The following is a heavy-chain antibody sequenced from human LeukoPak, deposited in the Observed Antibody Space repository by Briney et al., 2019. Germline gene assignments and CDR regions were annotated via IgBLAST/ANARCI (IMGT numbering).Heavy chain of an antibody. D-gene: IGHD1-26*01. CDR2: IRWNSGSI. J-gene: IGHJ4*02. Sequence: GRSLRLSCAASGFTFDDYAMHWVRQAPGKGLEWVSAIRWNSGSIGYADSVKGRFTISRDNAKNSLYLQMNSLRAEDTALYYCAKDTGHGRELLSFDYWGQGTLVTVSS. V-gene: IGHV3-9*01. CDR1: GFTFDDYA. CDR3: AKDTGHGRELLSFDY.